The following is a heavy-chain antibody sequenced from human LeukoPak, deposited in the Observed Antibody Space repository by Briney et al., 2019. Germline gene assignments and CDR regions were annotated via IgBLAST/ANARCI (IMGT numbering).Heavy chain of an antibody. V-gene: IGHV1-24*01. CDR3: ATDQRGAGLGFRYGSGSYNGMDV. CDR1: GYTLTELS. Sequence: GASVKVSCKVSGYTLTELSMHWVRQVPGKGLEWMGGFDPEDGETLYAQKFQGRVTMTEDTSTDTAYMELSSLRSEDTAVYYCATDQRGAGLGFRYGSGSYNGMDVSGQGTTVTVSS. D-gene: IGHD3-10*01. CDR2: FDPEDGET. J-gene: IGHJ6*02.